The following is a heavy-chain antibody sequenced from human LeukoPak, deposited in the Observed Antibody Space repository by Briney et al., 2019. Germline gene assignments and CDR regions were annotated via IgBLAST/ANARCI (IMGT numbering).Heavy chain of an antibody. CDR1: GFTFSSYG. D-gene: IGHD1-26*01. J-gene: IGHJ4*02. Sequence: GGSLRLSCAASGFTFSSYGMHWVRQAPGKGLEWVAFIRYDGSNKYYAGSVKGRFTISRDNSKNTLYLQMNSLRAEDTAVYYCAKIEGGSYDSSSFDYWGQGTLVTVSS. CDR3: AKIEGGSYDSSSFDY. V-gene: IGHV3-30*02. CDR2: IRYDGSNK.